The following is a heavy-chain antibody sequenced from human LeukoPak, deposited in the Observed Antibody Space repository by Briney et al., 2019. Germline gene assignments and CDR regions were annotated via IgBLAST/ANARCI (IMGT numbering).Heavy chain of an antibody. CDR2: INHSGST. Sequence: SETLSLTCAVYGGSFSGYYWSWIRQPPGKGLEWIGEINHSGSTNYNPSLKSRVTISVDTSKNQFSLKLSSVTAADTAVYYCARGLRFWNYFDYWGQGTLVTVPS. V-gene: IGHV4-34*01. J-gene: IGHJ4*02. D-gene: IGHD3-3*01. CDR3: ARGLRFWNYFDY. CDR1: GGSFSGYY.